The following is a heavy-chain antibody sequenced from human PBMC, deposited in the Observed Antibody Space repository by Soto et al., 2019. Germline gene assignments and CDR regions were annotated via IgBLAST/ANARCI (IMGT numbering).Heavy chain of an antibody. CDR2: TRNKANSYTT. J-gene: IGHJ4*02. D-gene: IGHD3-10*01. V-gene: IGHV3-72*01. Sequence: GGSLRLSCAASGFTFSDHYMDWVRQAPGKGLEWVGRTRNKANSYTTEYAASVKGRFTISRDDSKNSLYLQMNSLKTEDTAVYYCAREGRITMVRGVKDPRAGVFDYWGQGTLVTVSS. CDR3: AREGRITMVRGVKDPRAGVFDY. CDR1: GFTFSDHY.